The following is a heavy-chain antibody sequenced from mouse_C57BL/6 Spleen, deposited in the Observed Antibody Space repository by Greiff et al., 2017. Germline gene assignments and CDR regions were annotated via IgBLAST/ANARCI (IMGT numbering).Heavy chain of an antibody. J-gene: IGHJ2*01. CDR1: GFTFSSYG. CDR3: ASLITTVPDY. Sequence: EVKLQESGGDLVKPGGSLKLSCAASGFTFSSYGMSWVRQTPDKRLEWVATISSGGSYTYYPDSVKGRFTISRDNAKNTLYLQMSSLKSEDTAMYYCASLITTVPDYWGQGTTLTVSS. V-gene: IGHV5-6*01. D-gene: IGHD1-1*01. CDR2: ISSGGSYT.